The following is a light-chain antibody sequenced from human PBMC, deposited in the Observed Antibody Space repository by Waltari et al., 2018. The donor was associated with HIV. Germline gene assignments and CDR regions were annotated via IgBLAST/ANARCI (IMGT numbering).Light chain of an antibody. CDR3: HQSSSLPLT. V-gene: IGKV6-21*01. CDR2: YAS. J-gene: IGKJ4*01. CDR1: QSIGSN. Sequence: EVVLTQSPDFLSVAPKEKVTITYRASQSIGSNLHWYQQKPGQSPRLLIKYASQPFSGVPSRFSGSGSGTDFTLTINSLEPEDASTYFCHQSSSLPLTFGGGTKVETK.